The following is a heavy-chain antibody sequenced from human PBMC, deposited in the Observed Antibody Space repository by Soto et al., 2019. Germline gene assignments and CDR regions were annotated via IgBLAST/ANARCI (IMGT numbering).Heavy chain of an antibody. J-gene: IGHJ5*02. CDR3: ARVDRGSYRDWFDP. CDR1: GGSISSGGYY. Sequence: QVQLQESGPGLVKPSQTLSLTCTVSGGSISSGGYYWSWIRQHPGKGLEWIGYIYYSGSTYYNPSLKSRVTISVDTSKNQFSLKLSSVTAADTAVYYCARVDRGSYRDWFDPWCQGTLVTVSS. D-gene: IGHD1-26*01. CDR2: IYYSGST. V-gene: IGHV4-31*03.